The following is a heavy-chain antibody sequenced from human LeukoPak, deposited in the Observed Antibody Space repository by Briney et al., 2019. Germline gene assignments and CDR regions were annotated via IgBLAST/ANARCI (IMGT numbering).Heavy chain of an antibody. V-gene: IGHV4-30-4*01. Sequence: PSETLSPTCTVSGGSISSGDYYWSWIRQPPGKGLEWIGYIYYSGSTYYNPSLKSRVTISVDTSKNQFSLKLSSVTAADTAVYYCVRERESYYYGSGSYGPGPFDPWGQGTLVTVSS. CDR3: VRERESYYYGSGSYGPGPFDP. CDR2: IYYSGST. J-gene: IGHJ5*02. D-gene: IGHD3-10*01. CDR1: GGSISSGDYY.